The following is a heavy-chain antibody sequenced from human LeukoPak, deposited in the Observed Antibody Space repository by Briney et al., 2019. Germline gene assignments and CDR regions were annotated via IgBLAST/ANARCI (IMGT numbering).Heavy chain of an antibody. D-gene: IGHD2-2*01. CDR3: ARHLQLLGFDP. J-gene: IGHJ5*02. Sequence: SETLSLTCTVSGGSISSYYWSWIRQPPGKGLEWIGYIYYSGSTNYNPSLKSRVTISVDTSKNQFSLKLSSVTAADTAVYYRARHLQLLGFDPWGQGTLVTVSS. V-gene: IGHV4-59*08. CDR2: IYYSGST. CDR1: GGSISSYY.